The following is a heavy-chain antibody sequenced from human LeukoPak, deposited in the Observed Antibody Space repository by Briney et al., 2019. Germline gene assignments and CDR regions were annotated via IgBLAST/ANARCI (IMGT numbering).Heavy chain of an antibody. CDR2: ISYDGSNK. V-gene: IGHV3-30-3*01. J-gene: IGHJ4*02. D-gene: IGHD5-18*01. CDR3: ARVGYSYGLHY. Sequence: GGSLILSCAASGFTFSSYAMHRVRQAPGKGLEWVAVISYDGSNKYYADSVKGRFTISRDNSKNTLYLQMNSLRAEDTAVYYCARVGYSYGLHYWGQGTLVTVSS. CDR1: GFTFSSYA.